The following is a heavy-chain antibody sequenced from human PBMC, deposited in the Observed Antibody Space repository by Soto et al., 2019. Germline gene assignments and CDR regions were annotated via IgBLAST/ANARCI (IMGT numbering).Heavy chain of an antibody. D-gene: IGHD5-12*01. CDR3: ARDKDGYNYGDY. CDR2: ISSIICYI. CDR1: GFTFSSYS. V-gene: IGHV3-21*01. J-gene: IGHJ4*02. Sequence: GGSLRLSCAASGFTFSSYSMNWVRQAPGKGLEWVSSISSIICYIYYADSVKGRFTISRDNAKNSLYLQMNSLRAEDTAVYYCARDKDGYNYGDYWGQGTLVTVSS.